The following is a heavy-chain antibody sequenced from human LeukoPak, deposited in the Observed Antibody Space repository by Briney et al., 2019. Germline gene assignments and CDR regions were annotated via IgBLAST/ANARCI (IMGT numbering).Heavy chain of an antibody. CDR1: GYRFTSYW. J-gene: IGHJ6*02. CDR2: IDPSDSYT. V-gene: IGHV5-10-1*01. Sequence: GESLKISCKGSGYRFTSYWTGWVRQMPGKGLEWMGRIDPSDSYTNYSPSFQGHVTISADKSISTAYLQWSSLKASDTAMYYCATVTTIYYYYGMDVWGQGTTVTVS. D-gene: IGHD4-17*01. CDR3: ATVTTIYYYYGMDV.